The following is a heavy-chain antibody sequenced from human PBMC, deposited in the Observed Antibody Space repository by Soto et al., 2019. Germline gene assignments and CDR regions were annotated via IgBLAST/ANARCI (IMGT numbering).Heavy chain of an antibody. CDR3: ARLKKDDLYYFDY. Sequence: SVKVSCKASGGTFSSYAISWVRQAPGQGLEWMGGIIPIFGTANYAQKFQGRVTITADESTSTAYLQWSSLKASDTAMYYCARLKKDDLYYFDYWGQGTLVTVSS. V-gene: IGHV1-69*13. CDR2: IIPIFGTA. J-gene: IGHJ4*02. CDR1: GGTFSSYA.